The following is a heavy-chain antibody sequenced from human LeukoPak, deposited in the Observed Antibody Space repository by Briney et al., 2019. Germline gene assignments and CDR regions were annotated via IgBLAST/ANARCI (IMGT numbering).Heavy chain of an antibody. D-gene: IGHD3-22*01. J-gene: IGHJ4*02. CDR3: ARDGANYYDSSGYYGETYYFDY. Sequence: GGSLRLSCAAPGFTFSSYGMHWVRQAPGKGLEWVAVIWYDGSNKYYADSVKGRFTISRDNSKNTLYLQMNSLRAEDTAVYYCARDGANYYDSSGYYGETYYFDYWGQGTLVTVSS. CDR1: GFTFSSYG. CDR2: IWYDGSNK. V-gene: IGHV3-33*08.